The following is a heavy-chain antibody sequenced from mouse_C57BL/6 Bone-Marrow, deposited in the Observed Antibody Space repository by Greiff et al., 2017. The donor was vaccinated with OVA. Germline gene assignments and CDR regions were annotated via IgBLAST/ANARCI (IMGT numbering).Heavy chain of an antibody. Sequence: QVQLKQSGAELVRPGASVKLSCKASGYTFTDYYINWVKQRPGQGLELIARIYPGSGNTYYNEKFKGKATLTEEKSSSTAYMQLSSLTSEDAAVYFCAIPYYYGSSYRGFYAKDYWGQGTSVTVSS. J-gene: IGHJ4*01. CDR1: GYTFTDYY. D-gene: IGHD1-1*01. V-gene: IGHV1-76*01. CDR3: AIPYYYGSSYRGFYAKDY. CDR2: IYPGSGNT.